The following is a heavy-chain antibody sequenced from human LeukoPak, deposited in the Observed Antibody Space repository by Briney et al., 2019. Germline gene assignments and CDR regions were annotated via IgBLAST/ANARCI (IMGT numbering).Heavy chain of an antibody. CDR2: ISAYNGNT. J-gene: IGHJ6*02. D-gene: IGHD6-19*01. CDR3: ARPNDSGWPLGVMDV. V-gene: IGHV1-18*01. CDR1: GYTFTNYA. Sequence: ASVKVSCKASGYTFTNYAIRWVRQAPGQGLEWTGWISAYNGNTNYAQKLQGRVTMTTDASTSTAYMELRSLRSDDTAVYYCARPNDSGWPLGVMDVWGQGTTVTVSS.